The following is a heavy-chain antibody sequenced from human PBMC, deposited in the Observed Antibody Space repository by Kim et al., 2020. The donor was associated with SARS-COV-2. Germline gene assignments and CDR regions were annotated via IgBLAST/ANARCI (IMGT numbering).Heavy chain of an antibody. J-gene: IGHJ4*02. V-gene: IGHV3-7*03. D-gene: IGHD6-6*01. CDR2: IKQDGSEK. Sequence: GGSLRLSCAASGFTFSSYWMSWVRQAPGKGLEWVANIKQDGSEKYYVDSVKGRFTISRDNAKNSLYLQMNSLRAEDTAVYYCARDNIVGYSSSSFDYWGQGTLVTVSS. CDR1: GFTFSSYW. CDR3: ARDNIVGYSSSSFDY.